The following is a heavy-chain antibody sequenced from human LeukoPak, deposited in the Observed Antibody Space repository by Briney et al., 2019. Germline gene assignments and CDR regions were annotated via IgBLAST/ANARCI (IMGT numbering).Heavy chain of an antibody. CDR2: IIPIFGTA. D-gene: IGHD3-22*01. Sequence: SVKVSCKASGGTFSSYAISLVRQAPGQGLEWMGGIIPIFGTANYAQKFQGRVTITTDESTSTAYMELSSLRSEDTAVYYCARSSNYYDSSGPFDYWGQGTLVTVSS. CDR1: GGTFSSYA. V-gene: IGHV1-69*05. J-gene: IGHJ4*02. CDR3: ARSSNYYDSSGPFDY.